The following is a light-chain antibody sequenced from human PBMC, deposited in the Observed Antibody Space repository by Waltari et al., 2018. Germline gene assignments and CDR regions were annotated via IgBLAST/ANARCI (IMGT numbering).Light chain of an antibody. CDR1: SGQRPTTAY. Sequence: QTVVTQEPSLPVSPGGTVTITCAWGSGQRPTTAYPTWYQQTPGQAPRTLVYKANALSSGVPDRFSGSILGNTAALTITGAQADDESDYYCALYMGSGIWVFGGGTRLTVL. CDR2: KAN. V-gene: IGLV8-61*01. CDR3: ALYMGSGIWV. J-gene: IGLJ3*02.